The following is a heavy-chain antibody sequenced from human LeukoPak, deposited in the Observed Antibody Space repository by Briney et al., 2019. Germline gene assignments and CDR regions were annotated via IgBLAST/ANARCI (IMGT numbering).Heavy chain of an antibody. CDR1: GFTFSGSA. CDR2: IRSTANGYAA. CDR3: TGNYYGSGSYADFDY. D-gene: IGHD3-10*01. V-gene: IGHV3-73*01. J-gene: IGHJ4*02. Sequence: GGSLRLSCAASGFTFSGSALHWVRQASGKGLEWVGRIRSTANGYAAAYAASVKGRFTISRDDSKNTAYLQMDSLKTEDTAVYYCTGNYYGSGSYADFDYWGQGTLVTVSS.